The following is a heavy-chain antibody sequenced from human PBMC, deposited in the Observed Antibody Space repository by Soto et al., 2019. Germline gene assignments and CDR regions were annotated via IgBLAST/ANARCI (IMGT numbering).Heavy chain of an antibody. Sequence: PGGSLRLSCVASGFVFEVYWMHWVRQVPGKGLEWVSRISDDGARIDYADSVRGRFTISRDNAKNALYLQMNALRGEDTAVYFCTRGPRPSSIGTGAVWGRESWSPSPQ. V-gene: IGHV3-74*01. CDR2: ISDDGARI. J-gene: IGHJ4*02. D-gene: IGHD2-2*01. CDR3: TRGPRPSSIGTGAV. CDR1: GFVFEVYW.